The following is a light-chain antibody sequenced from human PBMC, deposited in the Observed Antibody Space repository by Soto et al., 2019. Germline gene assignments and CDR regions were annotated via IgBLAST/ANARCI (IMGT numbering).Light chain of an antibody. Sequence: EIVLTXSPGTLSLSPGERATLSCRASQSVSSSYLAWYQQKPCQAPRLLIYGAASRATDIPDRFSGSGSGTDFTLTISRLESEDFEVYYCQQYGSSITFGQGTRLEIK. J-gene: IGKJ5*01. CDR1: QSVSSSY. V-gene: IGKV3-20*01. CDR3: QQYGSSIT. CDR2: GAA.